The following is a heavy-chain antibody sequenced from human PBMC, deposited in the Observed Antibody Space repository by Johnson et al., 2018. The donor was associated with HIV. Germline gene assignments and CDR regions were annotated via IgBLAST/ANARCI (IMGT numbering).Heavy chain of an antibody. CDR3: ARGGRAHYGGNFGAFDI. CDR2: INWNGDST. Sequence: MLLVESGGGVVRPGGSLRVSCAASGFTFDDYGMNWVRQAPGKGLEWVSGINWNGDSTGYADSVKGRFPLSRDNAKNSLYLKMNSLRAEDTAVYYCARGGRAHYGGNFGAFDIWGQGTMVTVSS. CDR1: GFTFDDYG. D-gene: IGHD4-23*01. V-gene: IGHV3-20*04. J-gene: IGHJ3*02.